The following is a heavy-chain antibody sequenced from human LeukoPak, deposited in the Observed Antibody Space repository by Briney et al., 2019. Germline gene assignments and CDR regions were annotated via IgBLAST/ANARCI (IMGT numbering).Heavy chain of an antibody. V-gene: IGHV5-51*01. Sequence: GGSLKISCKGSGSSFTNYWIGWVRQMPGRGLEGMGIIYPGDSDTRYSPSFQGQVTFSADKSISTAYLQWSSLKASDTAMYYCAKGGDNSAFLFYWGQGTMVTVSS. CDR3: AKGGDNSAFLFY. J-gene: IGHJ4*02. D-gene: IGHD3-16*01. CDR2: IYPGDSDT. CDR1: GSSFTNYW.